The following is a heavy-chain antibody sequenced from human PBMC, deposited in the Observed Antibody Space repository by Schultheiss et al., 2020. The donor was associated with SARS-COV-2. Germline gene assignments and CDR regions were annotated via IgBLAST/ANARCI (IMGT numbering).Heavy chain of an antibody. CDR2: IIPILGIA. CDR3: ARSEDFWSGYSLDY. V-gene: IGHV1-69*04. CDR1: GGTFSSYA. J-gene: IGHJ4*02. Sequence: SVKVSCKASGGTFSSYAISWVRQAPGQGLEWMGRIIPILGIANYAQKFQGRVTITADKSTSTAYMELSSLRSEDTAVYYCARSEDFWSGYSLDYWGQGTLVTVSS. D-gene: IGHD3-3*01.